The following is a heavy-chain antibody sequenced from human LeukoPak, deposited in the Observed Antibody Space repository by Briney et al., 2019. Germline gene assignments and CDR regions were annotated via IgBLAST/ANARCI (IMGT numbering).Heavy chain of an antibody. CDR1: GYTFTGYY. CDR3: ARNVYCSSTSCYYYYYMDV. Sequence: ASVKVSCKASGYTFTGYYMHWVRQAPGQGLEWMGWINPNSGGTNYAQTFQGRVTMTRDTSISTAYMELSRLRSDDTAVYYCARNVYCSSTSCYYYYYMDVWGKGTTVTVSS. J-gene: IGHJ6*03. V-gene: IGHV1-2*02. D-gene: IGHD2-2*01. CDR2: INPNSGGT.